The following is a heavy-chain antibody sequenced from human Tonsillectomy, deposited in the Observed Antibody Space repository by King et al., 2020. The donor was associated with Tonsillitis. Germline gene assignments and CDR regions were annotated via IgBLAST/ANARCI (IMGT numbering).Heavy chain of an antibody. D-gene: IGHD6-19*01. V-gene: IGHV3-30-3*01. CDR3: ARDPYSSGWLTVGYFDY. J-gene: IGHJ4*02. CDR2: ISYDGSNK. CDR1: GFTFSSYT. Sequence: VQLVESGGGVVQPGRSLRLSCAASGFTFSSYTMHWVRQAPGKGLEWVAVISYDGSNKYYADSVKGRFTISRDNSKNILYLQMNSLRADDTAVYYCARDPYSSGWLTVGYFDYWGQGTLVTVSS.